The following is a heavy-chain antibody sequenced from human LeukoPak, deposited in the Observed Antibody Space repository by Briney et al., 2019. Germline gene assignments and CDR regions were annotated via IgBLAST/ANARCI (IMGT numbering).Heavy chain of an antibody. CDR2: IYPGDSDT. CDR3: ARQPRMDSSSLGGTFDY. J-gene: IGHJ4*02. Sequence: GESLKISCKGSGYSFTNYWIGWVRQMPGKGLEWMGIIYPGDSDTRYSPSFQGQVTISADKSISTAYLQWSSLKASDTAMYYCARQPRMDSSSLGGTFDYWGQGTLVTVSS. D-gene: IGHD3-22*01. CDR1: GYSFTNYW. V-gene: IGHV5-51*01.